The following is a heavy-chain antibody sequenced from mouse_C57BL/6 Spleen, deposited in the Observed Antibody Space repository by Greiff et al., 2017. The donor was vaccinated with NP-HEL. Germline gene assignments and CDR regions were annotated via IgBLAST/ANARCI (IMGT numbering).Heavy chain of an antibody. D-gene: IGHD2-1*01. CDR1: GFTFTDYY. Sequence: EVMLVESGGGLVQPGGSLSLSCAASGFTFTDYYMSWVRQPPGQALEWLGFIRNKANGYTTEYSASVKGRFTISRDNSQSILYLQMNALRAEDSATEYCARYRVTLYYFDYWGQGTTLTVSA. V-gene: IGHV7-3*01. J-gene: IGHJ2*01. CDR3: ARYRVTLYYFDY. CDR2: IRNKANGYTT.